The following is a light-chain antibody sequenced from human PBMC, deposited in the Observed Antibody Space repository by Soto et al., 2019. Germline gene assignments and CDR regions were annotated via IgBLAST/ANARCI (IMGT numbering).Light chain of an antibody. CDR3: SSYTDTSTLV. J-gene: IGLJ2*01. CDR1: SSDVGVYNY. Sequence: QSALTQPASVSGSPGQSITISCTGTSSDVGVYNYVSWYQQHPGKAPKIMIYDVSNRPSGVSNRFSGSKSGNTASLTISGLQAEDEADYYYSSYTDTSTLVFGGGTKLTVL. CDR2: DVS. V-gene: IGLV2-14*01.